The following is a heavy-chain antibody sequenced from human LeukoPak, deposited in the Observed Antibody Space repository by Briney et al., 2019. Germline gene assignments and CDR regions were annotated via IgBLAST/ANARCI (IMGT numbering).Heavy chain of an antibody. CDR1: GFTFSSYA. CDR3: AKDPRGHLYYFDY. Sequence: GGSLRLSCAASGFTFSSYAMSWVRQAPGKGLEWASAISGSGGSTYYADSVKGRFTISRDNSKNTLYLQMNSLRAEDTAVYYCAKDPRGHLYYFDYWGQGTLVTVSS. CDR2: ISGSGGST. J-gene: IGHJ4*02. D-gene: IGHD3-3*02. V-gene: IGHV3-23*01.